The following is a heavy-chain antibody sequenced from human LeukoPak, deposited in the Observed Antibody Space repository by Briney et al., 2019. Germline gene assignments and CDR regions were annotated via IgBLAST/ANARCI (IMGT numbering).Heavy chain of an antibody. Sequence: GGSLRLSCAASGFTFSSYSMNWVRQAPGKGLEWVSSISSSSSYIYYADSVKGRFTISRDNAKNSLYLQMNSLRAEDTAVYYCARDGGGYYYDSSGYYSPFDYWGQGTLVTVTS. D-gene: IGHD3-22*01. J-gene: IGHJ4*02. V-gene: IGHV3-21*01. CDR1: GFTFSSYS. CDR2: ISSSSSYI. CDR3: ARDGGGYYYDSSGYYSPFDY.